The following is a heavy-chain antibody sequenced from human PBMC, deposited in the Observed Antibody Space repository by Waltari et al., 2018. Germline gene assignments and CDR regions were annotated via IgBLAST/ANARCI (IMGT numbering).Heavy chain of an antibody. J-gene: IGHJ4*02. CDR3: ARETTEPHHLPFLDY. CDR2: ISSSGSTI. D-gene: IGHD4-17*01. CDR1: GFTFSSYE. Sequence: EVQLVESGGGLVQPGGSLRLSCAASGFTFSSYEMNWVRQAPGKGLEWVSYISSSGSTIYYADSVKGRFTISRDNAKNSLYLQMNSLRAEDTAVYYCARETTEPHHLPFLDYWGQGTLVTVSS. V-gene: IGHV3-48*03.